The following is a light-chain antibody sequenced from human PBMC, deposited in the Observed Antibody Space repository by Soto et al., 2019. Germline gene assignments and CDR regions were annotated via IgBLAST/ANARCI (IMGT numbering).Light chain of an antibody. CDR3: QAWDTSTFYV. CDR1: KLGDKY. J-gene: IGLJ1*01. CDR2: EDS. V-gene: IGLV3-1*01. Sequence: SSELTQAPSVSVSPGQTATITCSGDKLGDKYACWYQQKPGQSPVLVIYEDSKRPSGIPERFSGSNSGNTATLTISETQAMDEADYYCQAWDTSTFYVFGPGTKLTVL.